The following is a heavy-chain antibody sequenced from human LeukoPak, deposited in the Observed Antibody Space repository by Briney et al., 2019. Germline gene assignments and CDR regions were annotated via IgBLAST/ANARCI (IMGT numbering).Heavy chain of an antibody. V-gene: IGHV4-39*07. Sequence: PSETLSLTCSVSGDSIGPYYWSWIRQPPGKGLEWIGSIYYSGSTYYNPSLKSRVTISVDTSKNQFSLKLSSVTAADTAVYYCARVGYDILTGYYLDAFDIWGQGAMVTVSS. CDR1: GDSIGPYY. J-gene: IGHJ3*02. D-gene: IGHD3-9*01. CDR2: IYYSGST. CDR3: ARVGYDILTGYYLDAFDI.